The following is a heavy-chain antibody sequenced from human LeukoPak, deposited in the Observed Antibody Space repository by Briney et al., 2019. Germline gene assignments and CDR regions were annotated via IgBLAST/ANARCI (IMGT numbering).Heavy chain of an antibody. CDR3: AELGITMIGGV. Sequence: GGSLRLSCAACGFTFSSYEMNWARQAPGKGLEGVSYISSSGSTIYYADSVKGRFTISRDNAKNSLYLQMSSLRAEDTAVYYCAELGITMIGGVWGKGAPVTMSS. V-gene: IGHV3-48*03. J-gene: IGHJ6*03. CDR2: ISSSGSTI. D-gene: IGHD3-10*02. CDR1: GFTFSSYE.